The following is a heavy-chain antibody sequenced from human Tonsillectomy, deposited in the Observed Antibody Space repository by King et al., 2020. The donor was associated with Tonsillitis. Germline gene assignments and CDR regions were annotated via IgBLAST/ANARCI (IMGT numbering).Heavy chain of an antibody. J-gene: IGHJ5*01. CDR1: CGSISSGTYS. CDR3: ARAAHDLCWLFNPWFDP. CDR2: IFYSGSA. Sequence: SRLVMPSQTLSLTCTVSCGSISSGTYSWNWIRQPPWKGLEWIGYIFYSGSAYYNPSFKSRVTLSVDRSKNQFSLKLKSVTAADTAMYYCARAAHDLCWLFNPWFDPWGQVPLVPVYS. V-gene: IGHV4-30-2*01. D-gene: IGHD3-3*01.